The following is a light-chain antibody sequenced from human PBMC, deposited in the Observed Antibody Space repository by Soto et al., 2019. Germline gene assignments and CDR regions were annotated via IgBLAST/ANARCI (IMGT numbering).Light chain of an antibody. V-gene: IGLV2-14*03. CDR1: NSDVGAYNY. Sequence: FVLTQPASVSGSPGQSITISCTGTNSDVGAYNYVSWYQQHPGKAPKLMIYDVTNRPSGVSNRFSGSKSGYTASLTISGLQAEDEADYYCSSYTTSSTYVFGTGTKVTVL. CDR2: DVT. CDR3: SSYTTSSTYV. J-gene: IGLJ1*01.